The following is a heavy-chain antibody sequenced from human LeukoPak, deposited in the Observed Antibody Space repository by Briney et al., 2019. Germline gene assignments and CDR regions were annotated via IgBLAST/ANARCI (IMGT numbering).Heavy chain of an antibody. CDR3: ARAGQFISARPITFDY. J-gene: IGHJ4*02. V-gene: IGHV4-34*01. CDR1: GGSFSGYY. CDR2: INHSGST. Sequence: SETLSLTCAVYGGSFSGYYWSWIRQPPGKGLEWIGEINHSGSTNYNPSLKSRVTISVDTSKNQFSLKLSSVTAADTAVYYCARAGQFISARPITFDYWGQGSLVTVSS. D-gene: IGHD6-6*01.